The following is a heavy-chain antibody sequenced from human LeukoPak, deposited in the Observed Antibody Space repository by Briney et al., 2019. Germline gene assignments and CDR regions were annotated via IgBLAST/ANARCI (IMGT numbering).Heavy chain of an antibody. D-gene: IGHD2-15*01. CDR2: IYNSGTT. CDR1: GGSISRSSSY. CDR3: ARHRAYSYSSPFDI. V-gene: IGHV4-39*01. J-gene: IGHJ3*02. Sequence: SETLSLTCTVSGGSISRSSSYWGWIRQPPGKGLEWIGSIYNSGTTYYNWSLKSRVIISVDTSKNQFSLNLSSVTAADTAVYYCARHRAYSYSSPFDIWGQGTMVTVSS.